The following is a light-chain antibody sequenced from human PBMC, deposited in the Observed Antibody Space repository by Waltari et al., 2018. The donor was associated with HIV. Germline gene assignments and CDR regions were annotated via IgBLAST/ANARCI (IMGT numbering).Light chain of an antibody. V-gene: IGLV2-14*01. CDR1: SSDVGGYNY. CDR2: EVS. J-gene: IGLJ1*01. Sequence: QSALTQPASVSGSPGQSITISCTGTSSDVGGYNYVSWYQQHPGKAPKLLIYEVSNRPAGVSNRFSCSKSGNTASLTISGLQAEDEAVYYCSSYTSSSTYCFGTGTKVTVL. CDR3: SSYTSSSTYC.